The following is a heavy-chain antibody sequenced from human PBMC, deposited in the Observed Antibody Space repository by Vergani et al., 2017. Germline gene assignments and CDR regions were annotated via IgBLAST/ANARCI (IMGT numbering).Heavy chain of an antibody. D-gene: IGHD3-9*01. J-gene: IGHJ4*02. CDR2: IRYDGSNK. Sequence: QVQLVESGGGVVQPGGSLRLSCAASGFTFSSYGMHWVRQAPGKGLEWVAFIRYDGSNKYYADSVKGRFTISRENSKNTLYLQMNSLRAEDTAVYYCAKDRNYDILTGYSPLDYWGQGTLVTVSS. CDR3: AKDRNYDILTGYSPLDY. V-gene: IGHV3-30*02. CDR1: GFTFSSYG.